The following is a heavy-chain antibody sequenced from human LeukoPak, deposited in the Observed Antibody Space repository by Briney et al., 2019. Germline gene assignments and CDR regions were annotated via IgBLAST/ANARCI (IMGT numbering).Heavy chain of an antibody. V-gene: IGHV3-20*04. CDR1: GLTFHVYD. D-gene: IGHD3-10*01. CDR3: ARRDYYGSGSPDF. Sequence: RPGGSLRLSCAASGLTFHVYDMSWVRQSPGKGLEWVSGINWNGDRTGYADSVKGRFTISRDNAKISLYLQMNSLRAEDTALYYCARRDYYGSGSPDFWGQGTLVTVSS. J-gene: IGHJ4*02. CDR2: INWNGDRT.